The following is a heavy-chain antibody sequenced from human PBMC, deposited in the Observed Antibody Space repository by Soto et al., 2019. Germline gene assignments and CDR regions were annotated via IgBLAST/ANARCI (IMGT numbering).Heavy chain of an antibody. CDR2: ISATGGGT. J-gene: IGHJ5*01. Sequence: LRLSCAASVFRFSSYAMSWVRQAPSKGLDWVSLISATGGGTYYADSVKGRFTISRDNSDNTLYLQVHSLRAEDTAVYYCAKDRRAGGNSAFYFDFWGQGAQVTVSS. V-gene: IGHV3-23*01. D-gene: IGHD3-16*01. CDR1: VFRFSSYA. CDR3: AKDRRAGGNSAFYFDF.